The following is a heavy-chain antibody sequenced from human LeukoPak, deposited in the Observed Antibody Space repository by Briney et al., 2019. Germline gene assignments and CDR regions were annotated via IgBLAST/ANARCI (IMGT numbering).Heavy chain of an antibody. D-gene: IGHD2-15*01. J-gene: IGHJ4*02. CDR1: GFSFSSHG. Sequence: GGSLRLSCAASGFSFSSHGMHWVRQAPGKGLEWVGHIKSKVDGGTPDYVAPVKGRFTISRDDSRNTLYLQMSSLNTEDTAVYYCTTRSPARYCSDGACYSSADYWGQGTLVTVSS. CDR2: IKSKVDGGTP. V-gene: IGHV3-15*07. CDR3: TTRSPARYCSDGACYSSADY.